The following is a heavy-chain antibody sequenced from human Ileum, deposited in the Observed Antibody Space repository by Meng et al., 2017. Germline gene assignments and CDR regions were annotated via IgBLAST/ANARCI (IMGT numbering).Heavy chain of an antibody. D-gene: IGHD1-26*01. J-gene: IGHJ3*02. CDR1: GGTFSSYA. CDR2: IIPIFHTA. Sequence: SVKVSCKASGGTFSSYAISWVRQAPGQGSEWMGGIIPIFHTANYAQKFQGRVTITTDESTSTAYMELSSLRSEDTAVYYCARRIVGTTSGAFDIWGQGTMVTVSS. CDR3: ARRIVGTTSGAFDI. V-gene: IGHV1-69*05.